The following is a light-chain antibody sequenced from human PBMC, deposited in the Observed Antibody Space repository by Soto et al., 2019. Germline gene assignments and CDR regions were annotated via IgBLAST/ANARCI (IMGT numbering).Light chain of an antibody. V-gene: IGKV1-8*01. CDR3: QQYYSYPPT. CDR1: QGISSY. Sequence: AIRMTQSPSSLSASTGDRVTITCRASQGISSYLAWYQQKPGKAPKLRIYAASTLQSGVPSRFSGSGSGTDFTLTISCLQSEDFATYYCQQYYSYPPTFGGGTKVEIK. CDR2: AAS. J-gene: IGKJ4*01.